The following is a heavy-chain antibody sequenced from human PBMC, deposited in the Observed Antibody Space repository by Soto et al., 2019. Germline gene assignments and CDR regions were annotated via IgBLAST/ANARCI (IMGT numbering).Heavy chain of an antibody. Sequence: QVQLEESGPGLVKPSETLSLTCTVSGGSITNSYWSWIRQSPGKGLEWIGYIYYSGTANYNPSLGSRVTISVDTSSNQLSLQMASVTAADTAVYYCAIRGRTVVRVISSQYMDVWGKGTTVTVSS. CDR2: IYYSGTA. D-gene: IGHD3-22*01. J-gene: IGHJ6*03. CDR1: GGSITNSY. CDR3: AIRGRTVVRVISSQYMDV. V-gene: IGHV4-59*08.